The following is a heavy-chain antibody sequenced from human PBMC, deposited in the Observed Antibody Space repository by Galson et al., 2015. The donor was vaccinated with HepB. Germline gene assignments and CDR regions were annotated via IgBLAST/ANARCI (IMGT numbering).Heavy chain of an antibody. D-gene: IGHD6-25*01. CDR2: VSASGGTT. J-gene: IGHJ4*02. Sequence: SLRLSCAASGFNFSDYAMSWVRQAPGKGLEWVSDVSASGGTTQHADSVKGRFTISRDNSKNTLFLEMNDLRGDDTAIYYCAKRRYSGGGCLDYWGQGNLVTVSS. CDR3: AKRRYSGGGCLDY. CDR1: GFNFSDYA. V-gene: IGHV3-23*01.